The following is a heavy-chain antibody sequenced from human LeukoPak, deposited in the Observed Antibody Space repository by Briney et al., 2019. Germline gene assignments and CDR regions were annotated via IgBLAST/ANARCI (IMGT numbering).Heavy chain of an antibody. Sequence: PGGSLRLSCAASGFTVSSYSMNWVCQAPGKGLEWVSSISSSSTYIYYADSVKGRFTISRDNAKNSLYLQMSSLRADDTAVYYCATPTLGYCSGGSCRTSDYWGHGTLVTVSS. D-gene: IGHD2-15*01. CDR1: GFTVSSYS. CDR2: ISSSSTYI. J-gene: IGHJ4*01. CDR3: ATPTLGYCSGGSCRTSDY. V-gene: IGHV3-21*01.